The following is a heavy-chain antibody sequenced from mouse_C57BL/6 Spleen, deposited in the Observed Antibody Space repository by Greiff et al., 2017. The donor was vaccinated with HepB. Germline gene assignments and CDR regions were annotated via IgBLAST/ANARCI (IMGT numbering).Heavy chain of an antibody. CDR2: INPSSGYT. D-gene: IGHD1-1*01. CDR1: GYTFTSYW. J-gene: IGHJ2*01. Sequence: VKLSCKASGYTFTSYWMHWVKQRPGQGLEWIGYINPSSGYTKYNQKFKDKATLTAEKSSSTAYMQLSSLTYEDSAVYYCARAGYYGSSPFDYWGQGTTLTVSS. CDR3: ARAGYYGSSPFDY. V-gene: IGHV1-7*01.